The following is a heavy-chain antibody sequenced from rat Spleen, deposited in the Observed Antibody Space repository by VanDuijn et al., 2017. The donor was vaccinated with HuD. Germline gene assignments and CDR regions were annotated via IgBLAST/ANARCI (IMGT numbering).Heavy chain of an antibody. J-gene: IGHJ4*01. CDR3: ATDGFYDGTYYAVYVMDA. CDR2: ISPTGGRT. Sequence: EVQLVESGGGLVQPGRSLKLSCAASGFTFSNYGMHWIRQAPTTGLEWVASISPTGGRTNYRDSVKGRFTISRDNAESPLYLQMDSLRSEDTATYYCATDGFYDGTYYAVYVMDAWGQGASVTVSS. CDR1: GFTFSNYG. V-gene: IGHV5-19*01. D-gene: IGHD1-12*02.